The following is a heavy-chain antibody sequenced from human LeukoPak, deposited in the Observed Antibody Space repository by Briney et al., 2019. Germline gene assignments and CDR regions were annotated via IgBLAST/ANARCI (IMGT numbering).Heavy chain of an antibody. CDR3: AKGSSSHQYSFDY. CDR1: GFTFSSYG. Sequence: GVSLRLSCAASGFTFSSYGRHWVRQAPGKGLEWVAFIRYDGSNKYYADSVKGRFTISRDNSKNTLYLQMNSLRAEDTAVYYCAKGSSSHQYSFDYWGQGTLVTVSS. J-gene: IGHJ4*02. CDR2: IRYDGSNK. D-gene: IGHD6-13*01. V-gene: IGHV3-30*02.